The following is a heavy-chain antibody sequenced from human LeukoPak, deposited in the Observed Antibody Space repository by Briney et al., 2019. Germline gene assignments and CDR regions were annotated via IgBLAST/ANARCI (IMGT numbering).Heavy chain of an antibody. J-gene: IGHJ4*02. CDR2: IIPIFGTA. CDR1: GGTFSSYA. D-gene: IGHD2-2*01. V-gene: IGHV1-69*05. Sequence: ASVKVSCKASGGTFSSYAISWVRQAPGQGLEWMGRIIPIFGTANYAQKFQGRVTITTDESTSTAYMELSSLRSEDTAVYYCARACCSSTSCPSDYFDYWGQGTLVTVPS. CDR3: ARACCSSTSCPSDYFDY.